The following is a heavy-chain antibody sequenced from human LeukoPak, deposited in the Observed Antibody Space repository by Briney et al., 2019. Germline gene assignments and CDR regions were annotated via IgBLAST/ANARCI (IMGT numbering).Heavy chain of an antibody. CDR1: GFTVSSNY. V-gene: IGHV3-66*01. CDR2: MHSGGDT. D-gene: IGHD3-3*01. CDR3: ARATANYDFWSGFSAYYGLDV. J-gene: IGHJ6*02. Sequence: PGGSLRLSCAASGFTVSSNYMNLVRQAPGKGLEWVSVMHSGGDTHYAGSVKGRFTISRDNSKNTLYLQMNRLRAEDTAVYYCARATANYDFWSGFSAYYGLDVWGQGTTVTVSS.